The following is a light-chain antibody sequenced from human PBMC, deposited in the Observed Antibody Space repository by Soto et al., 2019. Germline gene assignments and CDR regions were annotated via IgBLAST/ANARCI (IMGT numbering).Light chain of an antibody. Sequence: EIVLTQSPATLSLSPGERAPLSCRASQRVRSYFAWYQQKPGQASRRLIYDASNSSTGIPTKCSGSGSVTDFTLTISSLEPEDFAVYYCQQRSNWPPGITFGQGTRLAI. CDR2: DAS. CDR3: QQRSNWPPGIT. J-gene: IGKJ5*01. V-gene: IGKV3-11*01. CDR1: QRVRSY.